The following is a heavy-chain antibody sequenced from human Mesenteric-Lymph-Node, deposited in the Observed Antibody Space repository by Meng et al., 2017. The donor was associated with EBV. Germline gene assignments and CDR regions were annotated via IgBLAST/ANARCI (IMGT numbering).Heavy chain of an antibody. CDR1: GGFFSGYY. J-gene: IGHJ5*02. D-gene: IGHD3-22*01. V-gene: IGHV4-34*02. CDR2: INHSGST. Sequence: QVQLQQWGGGLLKLSXXLSRTCAVYGGFFSGYYWGWIRQSPGEGLEWFGEINHSGSTNYNPSIKSRVTISVDTSKNQFSLKLTSVTAAYTAVYYCAREARSSGYHPGIGPWGQGTLVTVSS. CDR3: AREARSSGYHPGIGP.